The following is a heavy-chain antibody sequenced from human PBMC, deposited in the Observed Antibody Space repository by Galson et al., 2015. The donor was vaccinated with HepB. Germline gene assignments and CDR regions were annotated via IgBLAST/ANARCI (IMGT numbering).Heavy chain of an antibody. Sequence: PALVKPTQTLTLTCTFSGFSLSTSGVGVGWIRQPPGRALEWLALIYWDDDKRYSPSLKSRLTITKDTSKNQVVLTMTNMDPVDTATYYCAHSRVIAGMVRPWGYWGQGTLVTVSS. V-gene: IGHV2-5*02. CDR3: AHSRVIAGMVRPWGY. CDR1: GFSLSTSGVG. J-gene: IGHJ4*02. CDR2: IYWDDDK. D-gene: IGHD6-13*01.